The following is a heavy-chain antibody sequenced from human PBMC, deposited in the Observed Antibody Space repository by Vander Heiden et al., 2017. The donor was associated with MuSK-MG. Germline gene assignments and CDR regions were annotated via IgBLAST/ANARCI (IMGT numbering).Heavy chain of an antibody. CDR3: ARLIYGDFAYSFDY. CDR1: GGSITSYY. Sequence: QVQLQESGPGLVKPSETLSLTCTVSGGSITSYYWSWIRQPPGKGLEWIGYIYYPGTIRYNPSLQSRVTISVDPSKNQFSLRLSSVTAADTAVYYCARLIYGDFAYSFDYWGQGTLVTVSS. D-gene: IGHD4-17*01. V-gene: IGHV4-59*01. CDR2: IYYPGTI. J-gene: IGHJ4*02.